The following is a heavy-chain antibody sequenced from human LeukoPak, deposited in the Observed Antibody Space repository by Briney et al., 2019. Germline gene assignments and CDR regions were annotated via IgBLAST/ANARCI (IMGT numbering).Heavy chain of an antibody. CDR1: GYTFTGYY. D-gene: IGHD3-3*01. Sequence: AASVKLSCKASGYTFTGYYMHWVRQAPGQGLEWMGWINPNSGGTNYAQKFQGRVTITRDTSISTAYMELSRLRSDDTAVYYCARDRWVTIFGVVVPYGMDVWGQGATVTVSS. V-gene: IGHV1-2*02. CDR2: INPNSGGT. J-gene: IGHJ6*02. CDR3: ARDRWVTIFGVVVPYGMDV.